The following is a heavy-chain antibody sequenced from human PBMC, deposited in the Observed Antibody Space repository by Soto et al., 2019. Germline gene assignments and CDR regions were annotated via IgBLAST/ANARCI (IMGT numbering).Heavy chain of an antibody. CDR1: GYSFASYG. CDR3: ARAGLGVPGTGYGMDV. Sequence: GASVKVSCKASGYSFASYGISWVRQAPGQGLEWMGWISGYNGKTNYAQKLQGRVTMTTDTSTSTAYMEVRSLRSDDTAVYYCARAGLGVPGTGYGMDVWGQGTTVTLSS. CDR2: ISGYNGKT. D-gene: IGHD1-7*01. V-gene: IGHV1-18*01. J-gene: IGHJ6*02.